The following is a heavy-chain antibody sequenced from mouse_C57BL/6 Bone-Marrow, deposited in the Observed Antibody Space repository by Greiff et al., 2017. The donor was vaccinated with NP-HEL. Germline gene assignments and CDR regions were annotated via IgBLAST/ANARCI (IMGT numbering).Heavy chain of an antibody. J-gene: IGHJ4*01. CDR3: ARSQPLYYYAMDY. CDR2: INPSSGYT. CDR1: GYTFTSYW. Sequence: QVQLQQSGAELAKPGASVKLSCKASGYTFTSYWMHWVKQRPGQGLEWIGYINPSSGYTKYNQKFKDKATLTADKSSSTAYMQLSSLTYENSAVYYGARSQPLYYYAMDYWGQGTSVTVSS. V-gene: IGHV1-7*01.